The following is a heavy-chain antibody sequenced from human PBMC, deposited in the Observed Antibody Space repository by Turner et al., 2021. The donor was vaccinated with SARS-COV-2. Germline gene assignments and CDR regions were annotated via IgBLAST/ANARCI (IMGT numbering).Heavy chain of an antibody. J-gene: IGHJ5*02. CDR3: AREDRGYSYGYGRFDP. CDR1: GYTVPGYY. Sequence: QVQLVQSGAEVKKPGASVKVSCKAPGYTVPGYYMHWVRQAPGQGLEWMGWINPNSGGTNYAQKFQGGVTMTRDTSISTAYMELSRLRSDDTAVYYCAREDRGYSYGYGRFDPWGQGTLVTVSS. D-gene: IGHD5-18*01. CDR2: INPNSGGT. V-gene: IGHV1-2*02.